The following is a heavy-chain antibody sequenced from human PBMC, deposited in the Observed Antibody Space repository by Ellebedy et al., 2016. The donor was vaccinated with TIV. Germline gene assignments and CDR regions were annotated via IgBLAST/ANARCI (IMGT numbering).Heavy chain of an antibody. CDR2: IYYSGST. CDR3: ARLSDYGGVCEH. D-gene: IGHD4-23*01. V-gene: IGHV4-59*08. Sequence: MPSETLSLTCTVSGGSISSYYWSWIRQPPGKGLEWIGYIYYSGSTTYNPSLKSRVTISVATSQHQFSLRLTSVTAADTAISYCARLSDYGGVCEHWGQGTLVPVSS. J-gene: IGHJ4*02. CDR1: GGSISSYY.